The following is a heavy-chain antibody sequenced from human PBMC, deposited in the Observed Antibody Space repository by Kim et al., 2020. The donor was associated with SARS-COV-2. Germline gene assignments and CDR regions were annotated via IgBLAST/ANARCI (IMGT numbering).Heavy chain of an antibody. J-gene: IGHJ6*02. D-gene: IGHD3-9*01. CDR3: ASHVLRYFDWEDYYYYGIDD. CDR1: GFTFSSYS. V-gene: IGHV3-48*02. CDR2: ISSSSSSI. Sequence: GGSLRLSCAASGFTFSSYSMNWVRQAPGKGLEWVSYISSSSSSIYYADSVKGRFTISRDNAKNSLYLQMNSLRDEDTAVYYCASHVLRYFDWEDYYYYGIDDWGQGTTVTVCS.